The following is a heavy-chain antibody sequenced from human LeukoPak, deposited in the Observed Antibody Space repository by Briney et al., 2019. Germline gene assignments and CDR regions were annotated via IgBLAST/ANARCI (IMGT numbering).Heavy chain of an antibody. D-gene: IGHD3-3*01. CDR2: IYYSGST. CDR3: ARDLRITIFDGGTYYYYYYMDV. J-gene: IGHJ6*03. CDR1: GGSISSYY. Sequence: SETLSLTCTVSGGSISSYYWSWIRQPPGKGLEWIGYIYYSGSTNYNPSLKSRVTISVDTSKNQFSLKLSSVTAADTAVYYCARDLRITIFDGGTYYYYYYMDVWGKGTTVTVSS. V-gene: IGHV4-59*01.